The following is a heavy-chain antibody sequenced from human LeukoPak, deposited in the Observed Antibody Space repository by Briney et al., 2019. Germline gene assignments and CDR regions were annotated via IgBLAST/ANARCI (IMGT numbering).Heavy chain of an antibody. D-gene: IGHD5-18*01. CDR1: GGSISSSSYY. CDR3: ARARKKDTALDY. Sequence: SETLSLTCTVSGGSISSSSYYWGWIRQPPGKGLEWIGKIYYNGNTYYNPSLKSRVTISVDTSKNPFSLKLSSVTAADTAIYYCARARKKDTALDYWGQGTPVTVSS. J-gene: IGHJ4*02. CDR2: IYYNGNT. V-gene: IGHV4-39*01.